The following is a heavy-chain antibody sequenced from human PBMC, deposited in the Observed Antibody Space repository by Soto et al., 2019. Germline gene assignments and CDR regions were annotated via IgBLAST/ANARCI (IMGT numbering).Heavy chain of an antibody. D-gene: IGHD2-21*01. V-gene: IGHV3-21*01. CDR3: ARVGDFAYYYYYMDV. Sequence: EVQLVESGGGLVKPGGSLRLSCAASGFTFSSYSMNWVRQAPGKGLEWVSSISSSSSYIYYADSVKGRFTISRDNAKNYLYQQLNSLRADDTAVDYCARVGDFAYYYYYMDVWGKGTTVTVSS. CDR2: ISSSSSYI. J-gene: IGHJ6*03. CDR1: GFTFSSYS.